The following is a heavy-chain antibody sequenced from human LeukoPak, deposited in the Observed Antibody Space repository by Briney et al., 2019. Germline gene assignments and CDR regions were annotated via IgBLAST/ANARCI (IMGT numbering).Heavy chain of an antibody. CDR2: INPNSGGT. CDR3: ARGVQGTWWYDILTGYQRTINWFDP. CDR1: GYTFTGYY. Sequence: GASVKVSCKASGYTFTGYYMHWVRQAPGQGLEWMGWINPNSGGTNYAQKFQGRVTMTRDTSISTAYMELSRLRSDDTAVYYCARGVQGTWWYDILTGYQRTINWFDPWGQGTLVTVSS. J-gene: IGHJ5*02. V-gene: IGHV1-2*02. D-gene: IGHD3-9*01.